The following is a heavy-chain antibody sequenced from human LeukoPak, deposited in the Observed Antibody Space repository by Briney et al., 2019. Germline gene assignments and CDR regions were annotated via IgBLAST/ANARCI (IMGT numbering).Heavy chain of an antibody. CDR2: INHSGRT. D-gene: IGHD2-2*01. J-gene: IGHJ5*02. CDR3: ARPLGYCSSTSCPQSRFDP. Sequence: GSLRLSCAASGFTFSSYGMHWVRQPPGKGLEWIGEINHSGRTNYNPSLKSRVTISVDTSKNQFSLKLSSVTAADTAVYYCARPLGYCSSTSCPQSRFDPWGQGTLVTVSS. V-gene: IGHV4-34*01. CDR1: GFTFSSYG.